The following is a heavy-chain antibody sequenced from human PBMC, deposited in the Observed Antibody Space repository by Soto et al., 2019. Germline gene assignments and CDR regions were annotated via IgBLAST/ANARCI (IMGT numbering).Heavy chain of an antibody. J-gene: IGHJ6*02. CDR1: GGTFSSCA. CDR2: IIPIFGTA. CDR3: ARKDIVVVPGAKGYYYYGMDV. D-gene: IGHD2-2*01. V-gene: IGHV1-69*13. Sequence: SVNVSCKASGGTFSSCAISWVRQDPGQGLEWMGGIIPIFGTANYAQKFQARVTITANESTSTAYMELSSLRSDDTAVYYCARKDIVVVPGAKGYYYYGMDVWGQGTTVTVSS.